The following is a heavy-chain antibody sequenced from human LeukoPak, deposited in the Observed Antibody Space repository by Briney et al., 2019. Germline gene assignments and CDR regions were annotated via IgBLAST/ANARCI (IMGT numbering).Heavy chain of an antibody. Sequence: GGSLRLSCVASGFAFSSYGMHWVRQAPGSGLEWVTFVPYHGTNASYADSVRGRCTISRDNSKNTLYLQMNSLRAEDTAIYYCARVGYFYGSGSQTGGYLDYWGQGTLVTVSS. CDR2: VPYHGTNA. D-gene: IGHD3-10*01. CDR3: ARVGYFYGSGSQTGGYLDY. CDR1: GFAFSSYG. J-gene: IGHJ4*02. V-gene: IGHV3-30*02.